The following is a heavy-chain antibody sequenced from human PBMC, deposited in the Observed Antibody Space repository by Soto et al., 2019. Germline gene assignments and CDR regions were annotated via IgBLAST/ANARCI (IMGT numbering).Heavy chain of an antibody. V-gene: IGHV1-18*01. CDR2: NTTYNGNT. CDR1: RYIFTNYG. Sequence: QVQLVQSGVEVREPGASVKVSCKAVRYIFTNYGVSWVRQAPGQGLEWMGWNTTYNGNTESAQKFQGRVTMTTDASTSTAYMELGSLRSDDTAIYYCARALTGYGMDVWGQGTTVTVSS. J-gene: IGHJ6*02. CDR3: ARALTGYGMDV.